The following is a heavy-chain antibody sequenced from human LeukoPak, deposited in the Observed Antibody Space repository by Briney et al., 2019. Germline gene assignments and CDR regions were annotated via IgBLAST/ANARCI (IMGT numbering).Heavy chain of an antibody. CDR3: VKDKGGYYYGSGSYYTD. Sequence: GGSLRLSCEASGFNFSTNGMHWVRQAPGKGLEWVALIWFDGSNKHYADSVKGRFTVSRDNSKNTMYLQMNSLRAEDTAVYYCVKDKGGYYYGSGSYYTDWGQGTLVTVSS. CDR1: GFNFSTNG. D-gene: IGHD3-10*01. J-gene: IGHJ4*02. CDR2: IWFDGSNK. V-gene: IGHV3-33*06.